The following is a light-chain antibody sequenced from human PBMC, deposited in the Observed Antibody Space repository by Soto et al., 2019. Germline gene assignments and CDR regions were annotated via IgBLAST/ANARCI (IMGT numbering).Light chain of an antibody. CDR2: AAS. V-gene: IGKV1-39*01. CDR1: QSISSY. Sequence: DIQVSQSAASLSASIGDRVTITCRASQSISSYLNWYQQKPGKAPKLLIYAASSLQSGVPSRFSGSGSGTEFTLTISSLQPDDFATYYCQQYNSYSWTFAQGTKVDI. J-gene: IGKJ1*01. CDR3: QQYNSYSWT.